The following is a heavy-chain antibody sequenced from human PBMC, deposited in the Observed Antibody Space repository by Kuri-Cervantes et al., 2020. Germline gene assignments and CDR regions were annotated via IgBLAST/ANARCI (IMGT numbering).Heavy chain of an antibody. CDR2: IRNQANSYST. J-gene: IGHJ4*02. V-gene: IGHV3-72*01. CDR3: AKSGRVVLELDY. D-gene: IGHD1-1*01. Sequence: GESLKISCAASGFIFSDHYMDWVRQSPGKGLEWVGRIRNQANSYSTDYAASVRDRFTISRDDSINSLHLQMNSLRVEDTALYYCAKSGRVVLELDYWGQGILVTVSS. CDR1: GFIFSDHY.